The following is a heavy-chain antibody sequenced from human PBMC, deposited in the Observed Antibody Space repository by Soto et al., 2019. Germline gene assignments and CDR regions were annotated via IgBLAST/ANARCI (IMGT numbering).Heavy chain of an antibody. Sequence: QVQLVQSGGGVVQPGRSLRLSCAASGFTFSSYVTHWVRQAPGKGLEWVAAISHDGSNKYYADSVKGRFTISRDNSKNTLYLQMNSLRTEDTAVYYCAKGGPDCARTTCYLLVAFDIWGQGTMVTLSS. CDR1: GFTFSSYV. CDR2: ISHDGSNK. V-gene: IGHV3-30*18. J-gene: IGHJ3*02. CDR3: AKGGPDCARTTCYLLVAFDI. D-gene: IGHD2-2*01.